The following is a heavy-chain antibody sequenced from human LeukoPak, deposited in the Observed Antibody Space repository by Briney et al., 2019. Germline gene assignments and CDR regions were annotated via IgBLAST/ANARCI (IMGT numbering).Heavy chain of an antibody. V-gene: IGHV4-31*03. Sequence: SETLSLTCTVSGGSISSGGYYWSWIRQYPGKGLGWIGYIYYSGSTYYNPSLKSRVTISVDTSKNQFSLKLSSVTAADTAVYYCASGYCSSTSCYDYYMDVWGKGTTVTVSS. CDR1: GGSISSGGYY. D-gene: IGHD2-2*03. J-gene: IGHJ6*03. CDR3: ASGYCSSTSCYDYYMDV. CDR2: IYYSGST.